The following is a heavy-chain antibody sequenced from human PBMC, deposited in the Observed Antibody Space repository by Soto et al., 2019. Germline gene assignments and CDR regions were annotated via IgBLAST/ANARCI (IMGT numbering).Heavy chain of an antibody. CDR1: GFTCSGFD. V-gene: IGHV3-13*01. D-gene: IGHD2-15*01. J-gene: IGHJ4*02. CDR3: ARGQEVGAHFFDS. Sequence: GGALRLSCEAPGFTCSGFDRHWVRQPTGKGLEWVSTIGTAGDTYYAVSVKGRFTISRDNAKNSLSLQMNSLRAGDTAVYFCARGQEVGAHFFDSWGQGTQVTVS. CDR2: IGTAGDT.